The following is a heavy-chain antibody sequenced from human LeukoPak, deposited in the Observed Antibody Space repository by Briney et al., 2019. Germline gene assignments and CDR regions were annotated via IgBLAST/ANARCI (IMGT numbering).Heavy chain of an antibody. Sequence: GGSLRLSCAASGFTFSSYAMSWVRQAPGKGLEWVSAISGSGGSTYYADSVKGRFTISRDNSKNTVFLQMNSLRAEDTGVYYGANRISGSSYWGQGTLVTVSS. CDR2: ISGSGGST. CDR3: ANRISGSSY. V-gene: IGHV3-23*01. CDR1: GFTFSSYA. D-gene: IGHD1-26*01. J-gene: IGHJ4*02.